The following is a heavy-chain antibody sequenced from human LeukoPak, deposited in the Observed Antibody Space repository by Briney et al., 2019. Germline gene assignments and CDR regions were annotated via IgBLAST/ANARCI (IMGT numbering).Heavy chain of an antibody. J-gene: IGHJ4*02. CDR2: IIPIFGTA. V-gene: IGHV1-69*13. CDR3: ARRRRWLRSYYFDY. D-gene: IGHD5-12*01. CDR1: GGTFSSYA. Sequence: SVKVSCKASGGTFSSYAISWVRQAPGQGLEWMGGIIPIFGTANYAQKSQGRVTITADESTSTAYMELSSLRSEDTAVYYCARRRRWLRSYYFDYWGQGTLVTVSS.